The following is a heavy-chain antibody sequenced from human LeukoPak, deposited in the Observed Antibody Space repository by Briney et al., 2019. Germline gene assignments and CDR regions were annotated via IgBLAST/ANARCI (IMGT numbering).Heavy chain of an antibody. Sequence: LSLTCTVSGYSISSGYYWGWIRQPPGKGLEWVGFIRSKAYGGTTEYAASVKGRFTISRDDSKSIAYLQMNSLKTEDTAVYYCTREGSSRSGSYFDYWGQGTLVTVSS. V-gene: IGHV3-49*03. D-gene: IGHD1-26*01. J-gene: IGHJ4*02. CDR3: TREGSSRSGSYFDY. CDR1: GYSISSGYY. CDR2: IRSKAYGGTT.